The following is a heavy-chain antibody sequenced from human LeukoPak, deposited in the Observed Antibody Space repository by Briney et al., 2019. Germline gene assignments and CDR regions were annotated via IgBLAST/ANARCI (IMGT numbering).Heavy chain of an antibody. Sequence: GGSLRLSCAASGFTFSGYWMSWVRQAPGKGLEWVANIKQDGSEKYYVDSVKGRFTISRDNAKNSLYLQMNSLRAEDTAVYYCAREAYYYYMDVWGKGTTVTVSS. V-gene: IGHV3-7*01. CDR1: GFTFSGYW. CDR3: AREAYYYYMDV. CDR2: IKQDGSEK. J-gene: IGHJ6*03.